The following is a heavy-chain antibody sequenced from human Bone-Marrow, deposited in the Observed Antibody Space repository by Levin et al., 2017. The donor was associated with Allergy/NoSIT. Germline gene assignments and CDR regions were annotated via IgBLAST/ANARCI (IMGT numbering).Heavy chain of an antibody. CDR1: GFDFAIYG. J-gene: IGHJ4*02. D-gene: IGHD1-7*01. Sequence: EASVKVSCKTFGFDFAIYGITWVRQAPGQGLEWLGWISNYNNHTNYAQKFQGRVIMTTDTSTTTAYMELRNLRYDDTAFYFCVRAGFRTGTTGGAYWGQGTLVTVSS. V-gene: IGHV1-18*01. CDR3: VRAGFRTGTTGGAY. CDR2: ISNYNNHT.